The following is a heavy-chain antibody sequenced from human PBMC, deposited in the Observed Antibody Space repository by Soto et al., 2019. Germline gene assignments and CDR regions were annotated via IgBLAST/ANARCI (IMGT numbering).Heavy chain of an antibody. D-gene: IGHD3-22*01. J-gene: IGHJ4*02. CDR1: GYSFTSHV. V-gene: IGHV1-3*01. CDR2: IKPGTGDT. CDR3: ARGYYYDSSGYYLDH. Sequence: GASVKVSCKASGYSFTSHVIHWVRQAPGERLEWMGWIKPGTGDTKYLQKLQGRVTISRDTSANIVYMELSSLRSEDTAGYYCARGYYYDSSGYYLDHWGKGTLVTVSS.